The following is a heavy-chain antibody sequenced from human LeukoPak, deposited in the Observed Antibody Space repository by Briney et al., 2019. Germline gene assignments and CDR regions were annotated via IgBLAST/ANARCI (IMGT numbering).Heavy chain of an antibody. CDR1: GFTFRSFA. D-gene: IGHD6-19*01. CDR2: ISHDGTDK. J-gene: IGHJ4*02. CDR3: AREAIYKSGWYSLFGH. V-gene: IGHV3-30*04. Sequence: GGSLRLSCAASGFTFRSFAMHWVRQAPGKGLEWVAIISHDGTDKYYADSVKGRFTISRDNSKSTLYLQMNSLRVEDTAIYYCAREAIYKSGWYSLFGHWGQGTLVTVSS.